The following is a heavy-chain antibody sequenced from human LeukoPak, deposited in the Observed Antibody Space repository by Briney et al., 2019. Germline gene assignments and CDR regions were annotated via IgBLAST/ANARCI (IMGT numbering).Heavy chain of an antibody. D-gene: IGHD2-21*02. CDR1: GYTFTGYY. CDR2: INPNSGGT. Sequence: ASVKVSCKASGYTFTGYYMHWVRQAPGQGLEWMGWINPNSGGTNYAQKFQGRVTMTRDTSISTAYMELSRLRSDDTAVYCCARDVLLTAIRGNWFDPWGQGTLVTVSS. J-gene: IGHJ5*02. CDR3: ARDVLLTAIRGNWFDP. V-gene: IGHV1-2*02.